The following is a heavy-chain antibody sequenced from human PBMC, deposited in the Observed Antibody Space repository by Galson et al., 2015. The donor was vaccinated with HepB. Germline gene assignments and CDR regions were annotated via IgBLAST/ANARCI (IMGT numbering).Heavy chain of an antibody. Sequence: SLRLSCAASGFTFSSYGMHWVRQAPGKGLEWVAVIWYDGSNKYYADSVKGRFTISRDNSKNTLYLQMNSLRAEDTAVYYCARDRGGCEQLVCYYYYGMDVWGQGTTVTVSS. CDR3: ARDRGGCEQLVCYYYYGMDV. V-gene: IGHV3-33*01. D-gene: IGHD6-6*01. CDR1: GFTFSSYG. CDR2: IWYDGSNK. J-gene: IGHJ6*02.